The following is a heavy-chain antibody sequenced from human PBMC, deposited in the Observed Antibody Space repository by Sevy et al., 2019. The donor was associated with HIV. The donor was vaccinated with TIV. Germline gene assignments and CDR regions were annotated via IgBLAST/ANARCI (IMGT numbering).Heavy chain of an antibody. CDR2: IIPIFGTA. J-gene: IGHJ4*02. CDR1: GGTFSSYA. V-gene: IGHV1-69*06. CDR3: ARAKDYGGNLIPFDY. Sequence: ASVKVSCKASGGTFSSYAISWVRQAPGQGLEWMGGIIPIFGTANYAQKFQGRVTINADKSTSTAYMELSSLRSEDTAVYYCARAKDYGGNLIPFDYWGQGTLVTVSS. D-gene: IGHD4-17*01.